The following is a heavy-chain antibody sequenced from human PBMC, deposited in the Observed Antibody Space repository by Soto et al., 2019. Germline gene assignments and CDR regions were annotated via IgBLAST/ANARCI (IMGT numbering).Heavy chain of an antibody. Sequence: PGGSLRLSCAASGFTFSSYSMNWVRQAPGKGLEWVSYISSSSSTIYYADSVKGRFTISRDNAKNSLYLQMNSLRDEDTAVYYCARGALVAGSGYYYYGMDVWGQGTTVTVSS. CDR2: ISSSSSTI. D-gene: IGHD3-10*01. J-gene: IGHJ6*02. CDR1: GFTFSSYS. V-gene: IGHV3-48*02. CDR3: ARGALVAGSGYYYYGMDV.